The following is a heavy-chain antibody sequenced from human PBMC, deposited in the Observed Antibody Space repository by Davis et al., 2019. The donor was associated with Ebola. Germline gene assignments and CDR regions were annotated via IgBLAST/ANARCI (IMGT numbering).Heavy chain of an antibody. CDR1: GFTFSSYA. CDR2: ISSNGGST. J-gene: IGHJ3*02. Sequence: GGSLRLSCSASGFTFSSYAMHCVRQAPGKGLEYFSAISSNGGSTYYADTVKGRFTISRDNSKNTLYVQMSSLRAEDTAVYYCVKCIVVVPVAIQPIDDFDIWGQGTMVTVSS. CDR3: VKCIVVVPVAIQPIDDFDI. D-gene: IGHD2-2*01. V-gene: IGHV3-64D*08.